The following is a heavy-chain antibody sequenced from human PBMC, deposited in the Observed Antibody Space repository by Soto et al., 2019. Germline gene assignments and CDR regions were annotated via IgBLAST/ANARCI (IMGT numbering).Heavy chain of an antibody. V-gene: IGHV3-30*18. Sequence: QVQLVESGGGVVQPGRYLRLSCVVSGFTFSSYGMHWVRQAPGKGLEWVAVISYDGSNKYYADSVKGRFTISRDNSKNTLYLQMNSLRAEDTAVYYCAKGAYSNNWYEDWGQGTLVTVSS. CDR1: GFTFSSYG. CDR2: ISYDGSNK. J-gene: IGHJ5*02. D-gene: IGHD6-13*01. CDR3: AKGAYSNNWYED.